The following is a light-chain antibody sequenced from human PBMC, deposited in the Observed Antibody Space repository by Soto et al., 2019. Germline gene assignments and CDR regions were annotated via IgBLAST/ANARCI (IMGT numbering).Light chain of an antibody. CDR1: TSDIGVNKY. CDR2: EVY. Sequence: QSALTQPASGSGSPGQSVSISCTGTTSDIGVNKYVSWYQQHPGKAPQLIIYEVYNRPSGVSNRFSGSKSGNTASLTISGLQAEDEADYYCSSYTRTTWVFGGGTQLTVL. J-gene: IGLJ3*02. V-gene: IGLV2-14*01. CDR3: SSYTRTTWV.